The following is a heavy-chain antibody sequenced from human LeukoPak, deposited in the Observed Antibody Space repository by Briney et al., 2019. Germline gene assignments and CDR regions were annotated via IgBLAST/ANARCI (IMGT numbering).Heavy chain of an antibody. CDR2: IIPIFGTA. J-gene: IGHJ4*02. Sequence: SVKVSCKASGGTFSSYAISWVRQAPGQGLEWMGGIIPIFGTANYAQKFQGRVTITADESTSTAYMELSSLRSEDTAAYYCARAPLLAAAGTRGFDYWGQGTLVTVSS. V-gene: IGHV1-69*13. CDR3: ARAPLLAAAGTRGFDY. D-gene: IGHD6-13*01. CDR1: GGTFSSYA.